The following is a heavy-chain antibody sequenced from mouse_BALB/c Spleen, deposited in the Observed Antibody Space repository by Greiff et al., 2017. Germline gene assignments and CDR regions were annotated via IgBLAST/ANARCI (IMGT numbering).Heavy chain of an antibody. Sequence: EVQGVESGGGLVQPGGSLKLSCAASGFTFSSYGMSWVRQTPDKRLELVATINSNGGSTYYPDSVKGRFTISRDNAKNTLYLQMSSLKSEDTAMYYCARVPHYYGSSYDAMDYWGQGTSVTVSS. CDR1: GFTFSSYG. CDR3: ARVPHYYGSSYDAMDY. V-gene: IGHV5-6-3*01. CDR2: INSNGGST. D-gene: IGHD1-1*01. J-gene: IGHJ4*01.